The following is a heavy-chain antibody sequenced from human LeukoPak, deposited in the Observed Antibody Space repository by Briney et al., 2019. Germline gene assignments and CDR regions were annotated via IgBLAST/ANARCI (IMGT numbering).Heavy chain of an antibody. J-gene: IGHJ4*02. CDR3: ARERTPGSGYGVDY. V-gene: IGHV1-2*02. Sequence: GASVKVSCKASGYTFTGYYIHWVRQAPGQGLEWMGWINPNINGTNYAQKFQGRVTLTGDRSISTAYMELSRPRSDDTAVYYCARERTPGSGYGVDYWGQGTVVTVSS. CDR2: INPNINGT. D-gene: IGHD6-25*01. CDR1: GYTFTGYY.